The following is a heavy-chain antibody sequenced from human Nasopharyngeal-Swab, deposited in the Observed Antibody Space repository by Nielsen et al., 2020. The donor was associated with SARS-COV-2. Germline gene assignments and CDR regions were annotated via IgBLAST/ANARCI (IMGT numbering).Heavy chain of an antibody. J-gene: IGHJ4*02. CDR3: ARHPTTFDY. V-gene: IGHV5-51*01. CDR1: GYSFATYW. CDR2: IYPDDSDI. D-gene: IGHD4-11*01. Sequence: GESLKISYRVSGYSFATYWIGWVRQMPGKGLEWMGIIYPDDSDIRYSPSFQGQVTISADKSISTAYLQWSSLKASDTAMYYCARHPTTFDYWGQGTLVTVSS.